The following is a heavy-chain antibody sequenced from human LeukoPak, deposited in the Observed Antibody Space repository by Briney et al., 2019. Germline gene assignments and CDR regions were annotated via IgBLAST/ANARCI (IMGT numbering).Heavy chain of an antibody. V-gene: IGHV5-51*01. CDR2: IYPGDSGT. J-gene: IGHJ3*02. D-gene: IGHD1-26*01. Sequence: GESLKISCKGSGDSFTNYWIGWVRQMPGKGLEWMGIIYPGDSGTRYSPSFQGQVTISAGKSISTAYLQWSSLKASDTAMYYYASPLKWEGNDAFDIWGQGTMVTVSS. CDR3: ASPLKWEGNDAFDI. CDR1: GDSFTNYW.